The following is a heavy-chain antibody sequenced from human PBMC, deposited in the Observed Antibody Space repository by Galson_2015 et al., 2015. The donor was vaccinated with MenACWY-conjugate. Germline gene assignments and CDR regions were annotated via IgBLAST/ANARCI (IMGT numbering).Heavy chain of an antibody. J-gene: IGHJ5*02. V-gene: IGHV3-23*01. CDR1: GLTFSSYA. CDR2: IRTTGGTT. D-gene: IGHD3-10*01. Sequence: SLRLSCAASGLTFSSYAMSWVRQAPGKGLEWVSSIRTTGGTTYYADSVKGRFTISRDNSKNTLYLQMNSLRAADTAVYYCAQGSGSRWFAPWGPRTLFSVSS. CDR3: AQGSGSRWFAP.